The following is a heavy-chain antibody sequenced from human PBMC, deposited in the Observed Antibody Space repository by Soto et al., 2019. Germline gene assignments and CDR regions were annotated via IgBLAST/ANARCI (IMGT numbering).Heavy chain of an antibody. CDR2: ISSRSGTI. CDR3: VRGATLNFDY. V-gene: IGHV3-11*01. D-gene: IGHD3-16*01. CDR1: GFSFSDYY. Sequence: PGGSLRLSCAASGFSFSDYYMTWIRQAPGQGLEWVSYISSRSGTIFYADSVKGRFTLSRDNSKNSMYLQMNSLRAEDTAVYYFVRGATLNFDYCVQGTLVTVSS. J-gene: IGHJ4*02.